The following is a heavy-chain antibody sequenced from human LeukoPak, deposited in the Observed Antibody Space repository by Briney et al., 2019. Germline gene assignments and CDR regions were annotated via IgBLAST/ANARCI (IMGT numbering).Heavy chain of an antibody. CDR2: IKQDGSEK. V-gene: IGHV3-7*01. CDR3: ARETRYFDWFPIMDV. CDR1: GFTFSSYW. J-gene: IGHJ6*02. Sequence: GGSLRLSCAASGFTFSSYWMSWVRQAPGKGLEWVANIKQDGSEKYYVDSVKGRFTISRDKAKNSLYLQMNSLRAEDTAVYYCARETRYFDWFPIMDVWGQGTTVTVSS. D-gene: IGHD3-9*01.